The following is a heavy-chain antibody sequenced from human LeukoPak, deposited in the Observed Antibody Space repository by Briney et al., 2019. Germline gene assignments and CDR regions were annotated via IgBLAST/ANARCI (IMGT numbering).Heavy chain of an antibody. CDR3: AIRYCSSASCYMYY. CDR1: VESFSDYY. D-gene: IGHD2-2*02. CDR2: INHSGRT. Sequence: PSETLSLTCAVYVESFSDYYWSWIRQPPGKGLEWIGEINHSGRTNYNPSLKRRVTISVDTSKKQFSLKLSSVTAADTAVYYCAIRYCSSASCYMYYWGQGTLVTVSS. J-gene: IGHJ4*02. V-gene: IGHV4-34*01.